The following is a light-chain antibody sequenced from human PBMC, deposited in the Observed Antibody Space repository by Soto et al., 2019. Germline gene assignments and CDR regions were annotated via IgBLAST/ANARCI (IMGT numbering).Light chain of an antibody. CDR1: QSVSGD. V-gene: IGKV3-15*01. CDR3: QQYNNRPPLT. CDR2: DAS. J-gene: IGKJ4*01. Sequence: EIVMTQSPATLSVSPGERATLSCRASQSVSGDLAWYHHKPGQAPRLLIYDASTRALDTPARFSGSGSGTEFTLTISSLQSEDFAVYYCQQYNNRPPLTFGGGTKVDIK.